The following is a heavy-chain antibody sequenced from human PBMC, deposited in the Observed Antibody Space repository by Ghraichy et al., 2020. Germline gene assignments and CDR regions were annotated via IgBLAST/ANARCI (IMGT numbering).Heavy chain of an antibody. V-gene: IGHV3-53*04. CDR2: LYRGGTT. Sequence: GGSPRLSCAVSGFNVSTNYMTWVRQAPGKGLEWVSILYRGGTTYYADSVKGRFTISRHNSKNTLYLQMNSLRTEDTAVYYCASSSGSYYDPSDYWGQGTLVTVSS. D-gene: IGHD1-26*01. CDR1: GFNVSTNY. CDR3: ASSSGSYYDPSDY. J-gene: IGHJ4*02.